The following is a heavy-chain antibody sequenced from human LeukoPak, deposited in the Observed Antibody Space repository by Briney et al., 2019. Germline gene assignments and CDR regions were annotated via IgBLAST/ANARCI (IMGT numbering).Heavy chain of an antibody. CDR2: INAGNGNT. J-gene: IGHJ4*02. D-gene: IGHD6-19*01. CDR1: GYTFTSYA. CDR3: ARASSSGWHFDY. V-gene: IGHV1-3*01. Sequence: ASVKVSCKASGYTFTSYAMHWVRQAPGQRLEWMGWINAGNGNTKYSQKFQGRVTITRDTSASTAYMELSSLGSEDTAVYYCARASSSGWHFDYWGQGTLVTVSS.